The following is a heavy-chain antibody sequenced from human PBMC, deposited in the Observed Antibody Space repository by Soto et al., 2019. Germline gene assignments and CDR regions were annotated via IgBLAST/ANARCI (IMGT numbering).Heavy chain of an antibody. J-gene: IGHJ6*02. CDR1: GYSISSGYY. V-gene: IGHV4-38-2*02. Sequence: PSETLSLTCAVSGYSISSGYYWGWVRQPPGKGLEWIGSIYHSGSTYYNPSLKSRVTISVDTSKNQFSLKLSSVTAADTAVYYCARDRSSWYWDYYYYGMDVWGQGTTVTVSS. D-gene: IGHD6-13*01. CDR2: IYHSGST. CDR3: ARDRSSWYWDYYYYGMDV.